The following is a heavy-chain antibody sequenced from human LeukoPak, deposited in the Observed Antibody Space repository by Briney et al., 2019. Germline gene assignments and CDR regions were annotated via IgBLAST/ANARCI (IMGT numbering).Heavy chain of an antibody. Sequence: GGSLRLSCAASGFTFSSYAMSWVRQAPGKGLEWVSAISGSGDSTYYADSVKGRFTISRDNSKNTLYLQMNGLRAEDTAVYYCAKPGAYYDILTGHFDYWGQGTLVTVSS. D-gene: IGHD3-9*01. J-gene: IGHJ4*02. CDR1: GFTFSSYA. CDR2: ISGSGDST. V-gene: IGHV3-23*01. CDR3: AKPGAYYDILTGHFDY.